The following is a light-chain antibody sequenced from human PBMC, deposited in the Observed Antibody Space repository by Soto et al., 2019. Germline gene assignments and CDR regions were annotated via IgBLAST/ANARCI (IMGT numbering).Light chain of an antibody. CDR1: QSVSSN. CDR3: QQYDNWPIT. J-gene: IGKJ1*01. V-gene: IGKV3-15*01. CDR2: GAS. Sequence: EIVMPQSPDTLSVFPVERAELPCGASQSVSSNLAWYQQKPGQAPRLLIYGASTRATGIPARLSGSGSGTEFTLTISSLRSEDFAVYYCQQYDNWPITFGQGSKVDTK.